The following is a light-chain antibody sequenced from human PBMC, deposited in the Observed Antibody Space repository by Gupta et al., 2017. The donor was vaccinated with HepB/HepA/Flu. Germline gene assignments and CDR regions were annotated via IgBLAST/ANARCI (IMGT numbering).Light chain of an antibody. Sequence: EIVLTKSPATLCLSPGERATLSCRASQSVSSDVAWYRQKPGQAPRLLIYDASNRATGIPARFSGSGSGTEFTLTISSLEPEDFAVYYCQHRSNCPLTFGGGTKVDIK. J-gene: IGKJ4*01. CDR1: QSVSSD. CDR2: DAS. V-gene: IGKV3-11*01. CDR3: QHRSNCPLT.